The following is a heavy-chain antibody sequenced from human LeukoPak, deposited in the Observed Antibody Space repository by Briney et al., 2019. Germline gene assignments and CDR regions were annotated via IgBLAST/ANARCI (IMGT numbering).Heavy chain of an antibody. CDR3: ARAVGGDGSGSL. D-gene: IGHD3-10*01. V-gene: IGHV4-61*05. Sequence: SETLSLTCTVSGGSISSSSYYWSWIRQPPGKGLEWIGYIYYRVTSDYNPSLKSRVTMSVDMSTRQISLKLSSVTAADTAVYYCARAVGGDGSGSLWGPGTLVTVSS. J-gene: IGHJ4*02. CDR1: GGSISSSSYY. CDR2: IYYRVTS.